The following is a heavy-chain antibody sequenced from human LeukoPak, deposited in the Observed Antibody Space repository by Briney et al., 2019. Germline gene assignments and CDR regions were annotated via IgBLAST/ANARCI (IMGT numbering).Heavy chain of an antibody. Sequence: EGSLRLSCAASGFTFSSYGMRWVRQAPGKGLEWVAVIWYDGSNKYYADSVKGRFTISRDNSKNTLYLQMNSLRAEDTAVYYCARGTGLYDAFDIWGRGTMVTVSS. V-gene: IGHV3-33*01. CDR2: IWYDGSNK. CDR1: GFTFSSYG. CDR3: ARGTGLYDAFDI. D-gene: IGHD3-16*02. J-gene: IGHJ3*02.